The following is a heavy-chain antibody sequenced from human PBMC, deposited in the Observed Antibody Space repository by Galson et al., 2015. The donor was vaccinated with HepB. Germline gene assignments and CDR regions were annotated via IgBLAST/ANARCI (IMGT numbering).Heavy chain of an antibody. D-gene: IGHD3-9*01. CDR2: ISSSSSYT. V-gene: IGHV3-11*06. J-gene: IGHJ4*02. CDR1: GFTFSDYY. Sequence: SLRLSCAASGFTFSDYYMSWIRQAPGKGLEWVSYISSSSSYTNYADSVKGRFTISRDNAKNSLYLQMNGLRAEDTAVYYCARVPDYDILTGYSDYWGQGTLVTVSS. CDR3: ARVPDYDILTGYSDY.